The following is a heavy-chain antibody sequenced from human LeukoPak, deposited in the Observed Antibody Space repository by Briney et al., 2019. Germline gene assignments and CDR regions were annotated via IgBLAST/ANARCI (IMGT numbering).Heavy chain of an antibody. J-gene: IGHJ4*02. CDR2: IYYSGST. V-gene: IGHV4-31*03. CDR1: GGSISSGGYY. CDR3: ATFALSADPYCGGDCYNYFDY. D-gene: IGHD2-21*02. Sequence: PSETLSLTCTVSGGSISSGGYYWSWIRQHPGKGLEWIGYIYYSGSTYYNPSLKSRVTIPVDTSKNQFSLKLSSVTAADTAVYYCATFALSADPYCGGDCYNYFDYWGQGTLVTVSS.